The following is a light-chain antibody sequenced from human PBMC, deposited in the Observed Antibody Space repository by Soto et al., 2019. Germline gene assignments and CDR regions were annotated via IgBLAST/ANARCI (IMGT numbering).Light chain of an antibody. CDR1: QSVSSRY. CDR3: QQYGASPPMYT. Sequence: EIVLTQSPGTLSLYPGERATLSCRASQSVSSRYLVWYQQKPGQAPRLLIYGASSRATGIPDRFSGSGSGTDFTLTISRLEPEDFAVYYCQQYGASPPMYTFGQGTKLEI. CDR2: GAS. V-gene: IGKV3-20*01. J-gene: IGKJ2*01.